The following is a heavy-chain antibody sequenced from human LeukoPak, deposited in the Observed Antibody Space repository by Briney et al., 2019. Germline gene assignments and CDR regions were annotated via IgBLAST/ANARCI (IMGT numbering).Heavy chain of an antibody. Sequence: ASVKASCKASGYTFTGYYMHWVRQAPGQGLEWMGWINPNSGGTNYAQKFQGRVTMTRDTSISTAYMELSSLRSEDTAVYYCARGQGDSSGTLIDYWGQGTLVTVSS. J-gene: IGHJ4*02. CDR3: ARGQGDSSGTLIDY. V-gene: IGHV1-2*02. CDR2: INPNSGGT. D-gene: IGHD3-22*01. CDR1: GYTFTGYY.